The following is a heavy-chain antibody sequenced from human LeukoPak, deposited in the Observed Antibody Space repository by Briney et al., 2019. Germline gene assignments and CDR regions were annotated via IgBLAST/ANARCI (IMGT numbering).Heavy chain of an antibody. J-gene: IGHJ6*03. CDR3: ARDNGQQLVSDDYYYMDV. D-gene: IGHD6-13*01. Sequence: SETLSLTCAVYGGSFSGYYWSWIRQPPGKGLEWIGEINHSGSTNYNPSLKSRVIISVDTSKNQFSLKLSSVTAADTAVYYCARDNGQQLVSDDYYYMDVWGKGTTVTVSS. V-gene: IGHV4-34*01. CDR2: INHSGST. CDR1: GGSFSGYY.